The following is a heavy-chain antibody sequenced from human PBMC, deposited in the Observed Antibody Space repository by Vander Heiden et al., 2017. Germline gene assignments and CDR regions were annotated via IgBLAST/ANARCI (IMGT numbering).Heavy chain of an antibody. CDR1: GYTFAGCG. J-gene: IGHJ3*02. CDR3: AMSSKSAFAI. V-gene: IGHV1-18*01. D-gene: IGHD2-15*01. CDR2: LSAYQGNT. Sequence: QHQPVQSGVEVKNPGASVKVSCKATGYTFAGCGVSWVRQAHRQGLEWMGWLSAYQGNTNSAQKLQGRVTMTADTSPSTASLGMTRVRSDDAAVYYCAMSSKSAFAIWFEGRVVTDS.